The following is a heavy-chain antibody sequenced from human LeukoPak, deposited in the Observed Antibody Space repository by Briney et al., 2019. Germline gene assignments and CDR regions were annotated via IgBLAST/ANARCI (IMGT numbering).Heavy chain of an antibody. Sequence: GGSLRLSCAASGFTFSNHAMIGVRQAPGKGLEWVSSISCSGSMTYFADSVNGRFTISSANAMGTLYLQMNSLSADDTAVYYCAKDRFDGSGSQFDSWGKGSLVIVSS. J-gene: IGHJ4*02. CDR1: GFTFSNHA. CDR3: AKDRFDGSGSQFDS. V-gene: IGHV3-23*01. D-gene: IGHD3-10*01. CDR2: ISCSGSMT.